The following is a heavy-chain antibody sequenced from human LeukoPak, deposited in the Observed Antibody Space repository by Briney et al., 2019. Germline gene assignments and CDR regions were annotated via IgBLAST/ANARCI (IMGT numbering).Heavy chain of an antibody. CDR1: GFTFSSYA. D-gene: IGHD3-22*01. CDR2: ISPSADRT. CDR3: AIMHGYYDGSGYWVQ. V-gene: IGHV3-23*01. Sequence: GGSLRLSCAASGFTFSSYAMSWVRQAPGKGLEWVSFISPSADRTSNADSVEGRFTISRDNPRNTLYLQMNSLRDEDTAVYYCAIMHGYYDGSGYWVQWGEGTLVTVSS. J-gene: IGHJ4*02.